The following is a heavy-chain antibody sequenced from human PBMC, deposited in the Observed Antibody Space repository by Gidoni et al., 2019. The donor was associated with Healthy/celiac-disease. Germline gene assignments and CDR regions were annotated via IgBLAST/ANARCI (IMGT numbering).Heavy chain of an antibody. J-gene: IGHJ6*02. CDR2: ISGSGGST. CDR1: GFTFSSYA. D-gene: IGHD3-16*01. V-gene: IGHV3-23*01. Sequence: EVQLLESGGGLVQPGGYLRLSCAASGFTFSSYAMSWVRQAPGKGLEWVSAISGSGGSTYYADSVKGRFTISRDNSKNTLYLQMNSLRAEDTAVYYCARPWGGWRLGGMDVWGQGTTVTVSS. CDR3: ARPWGGWRLGGMDV.